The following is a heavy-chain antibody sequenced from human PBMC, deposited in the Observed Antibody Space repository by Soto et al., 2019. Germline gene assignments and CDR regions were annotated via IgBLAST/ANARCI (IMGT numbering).Heavy chain of an antibody. J-gene: IGHJ5*02. V-gene: IGHV1-18*01. CDR3: ARDQEGITMIVGGT. CDR2: ISAYNGNT. D-gene: IGHD3-22*01. Sequence: ASVKVSCKASGDIFTSYGISWVRQAPGQGLEWMGWISAYNGNTNYAQKFQGRVTMTTDTSTSTAYMELRSLRSDDTAVCYCARDQEGITMIVGGTWGQGTLVTVSS. CDR1: GDIFTSYG.